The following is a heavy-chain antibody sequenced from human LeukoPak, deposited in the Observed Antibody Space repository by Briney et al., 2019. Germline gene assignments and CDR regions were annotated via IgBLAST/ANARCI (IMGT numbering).Heavy chain of an antibody. Sequence: PSETLSLTCTVSGGSISSSTPLWGWIRQPPGKGLDWIGSIYYSGSTYYNPALKSRVTISVDTSRNQLSLKLRFATAADTAVYYCARYYCGGDCYSGFFDFWGQGTLVAVSS. CDR1: GGSISSSTPL. J-gene: IGHJ4*03. CDR2: IYYSGST. CDR3: ARYYCGGDCYSGFFDF. V-gene: IGHV4-39*01. D-gene: IGHD2-21*02.